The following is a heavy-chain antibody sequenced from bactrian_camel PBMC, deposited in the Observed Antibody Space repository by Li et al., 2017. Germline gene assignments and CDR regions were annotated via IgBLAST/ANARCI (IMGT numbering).Heavy chain of an antibody. J-gene: IGHJ4*01. D-gene: IGHD3*01. CDR1: GFKHFGYC. Sequence: HVQLVESGGGSVQAGGSLKLSCRSDADGFKHFGYCMAWFRQAPGKEREGVARIENPNTGDIIKYAEPVKGRFTISKDHAKNTLYLQMTSLKPEDTAMYYCAADKGTYDCSAASSSDSYEYNYWGQGTQVTVS. CDR3: AADKGTYDCSAASSSDSYEYNY. CDR2: IENPNTGDII. V-gene: IGHV3S6*01.